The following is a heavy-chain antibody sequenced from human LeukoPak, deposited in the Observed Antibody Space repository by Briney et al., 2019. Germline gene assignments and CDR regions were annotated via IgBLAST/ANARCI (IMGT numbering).Heavy chain of an antibody. J-gene: IGHJ4*02. Sequence: PGGSLRLSCAASGFIVSSKYMSWVRQAPGKGLEWVSIIFSGDSTYYADSVKGRFTISRDNSKNTVYLQMNSLRAEDTAVYYCARVGVVAAADCWGQGTLVTVSS. CDR1: GFIVSSKY. V-gene: IGHV3-66*01. CDR3: ARVGVVAAADC. CDR2: IFSGDST. D-gene: IGHD2-15*01.